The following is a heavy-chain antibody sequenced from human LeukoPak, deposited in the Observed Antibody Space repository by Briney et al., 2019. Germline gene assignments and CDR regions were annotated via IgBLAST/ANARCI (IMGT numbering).Heavy chain of an antibody. D-gene: IGHD3-9*01. J-gene: IGHJ4*02. V-gene: IGHV4-34*01. CDR3: ASALRYFGWFPPPFDY. Sequence: ASETLSLTCAVYGGSFSGYYWSWIRQPPGKGLEWIGEINHSGSTNYNPSLKSRVTISVDTSKNQFSLKLSSVTAADTAVYYCASALRYFGWFPPPFDYWGQGTLVTVSS. CDR2: INHSGST. CDR1: GGSFSGYY.